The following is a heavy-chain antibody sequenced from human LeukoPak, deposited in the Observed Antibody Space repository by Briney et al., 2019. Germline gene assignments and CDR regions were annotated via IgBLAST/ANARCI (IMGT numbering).Heavy chain of an antibody. J-gene: IGHJ4*02. Sequence: PSETLSLTCGVYGGSFSNYYWSWIRQPPGKGLEWIGEIDHSGSTNYNPSLKSRVTISLDTSKNQFSLKLNSVTAADTAVYYCARLRRANVDYWGQGTRVTVSS. D-gene: IGHD4/OR15-4a*01. CDR2: IDHSGST. CDR3: ARLRRANVDY. V-gene: IGHV4-34*01. CDR1: GGSFSNYY.